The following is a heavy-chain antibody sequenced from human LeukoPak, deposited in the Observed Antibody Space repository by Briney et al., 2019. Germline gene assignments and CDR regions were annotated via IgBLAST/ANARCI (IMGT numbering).Heavy chain of an antibody. Sequence: GGSLRLSCAASGFTFSTYGMTWVRQAPGKGLEWVAVISYDGSNKYYADSVKGRFTISRDNSKNTLYLQMNSLRAEDTAVYYCARGFNRGFDPWGQGTLVIVSS. CDR3: ARGFNRGFDP. CDR2: ISYDGSNK. V-gene: IGHV3-30*03. J-gene: IGHJ5*02. CDR1: GFTFSTYG. D-gene: IGHD3-10*01.